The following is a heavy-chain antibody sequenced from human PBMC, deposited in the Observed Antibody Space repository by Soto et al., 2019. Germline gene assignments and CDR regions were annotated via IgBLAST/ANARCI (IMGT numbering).Heavy chain of an antibody. CDR2: INAGNGNT. D-gene: IGHD6-6*01. Sequence: ASVKVSCKASGYTFTSYSMHWVRQAPVQSLEWMGWINAGNGNTKYSQKFQGRVTITRDTSASTAYMELSSLRSEDTAVYYCARPRIAARSYYYYGMDVWGQGTTVTVSS. V-gene: IGHV1-3*01. CDR1: GYTFTSYS. J-gene: IGHJ6*02. CDR3: ARPRIAARSYYYYGMDV.